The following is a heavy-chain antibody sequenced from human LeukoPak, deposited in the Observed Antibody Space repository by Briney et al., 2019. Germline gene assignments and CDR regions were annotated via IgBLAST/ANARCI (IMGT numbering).Heavy chain of an antibody. CDR1: GGSISSRTYY. V-gene: IGHV4-39*07. Sequence: SETLSLTCTVSGGSISSRTYYWGWIRQPPGKGLEWIGTIYYSGTTYYNPSLKSRVTISLDTSKNQFSLKLSPVTAADTAVYYCARAGGGFYSSTNWFDPWGQGTLVTVSS. J-gene: IGHJ5*02. D-gene: IGHD6-13*01. CDR3: ARAGGGFYSSTNWFDP. CDR2: IYYSGTT.